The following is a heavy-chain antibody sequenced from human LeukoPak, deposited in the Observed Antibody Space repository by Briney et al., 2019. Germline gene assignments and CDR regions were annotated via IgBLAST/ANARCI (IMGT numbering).Heavy chain of an antibody. CDR2: IKSKTDGGTT. D-gene: IGHD3-22*01. Sequence: PGGSLRLSCAASGFTFSNAWMSWVRQAPGKGLEWVGRIKSKTDGGTTDYAAPVKGRFTISRDDSKNTLYLQMNSLKTEDTAVYYCTTGVIQYYYDSSGYLYRGQGTLVTVSS. V-gene: IGHV3-15*01. CDR3: TTGVIQYYYDSSGYLY. CDR1: GFTFSNAW. J-gene: IGHJ4*02.